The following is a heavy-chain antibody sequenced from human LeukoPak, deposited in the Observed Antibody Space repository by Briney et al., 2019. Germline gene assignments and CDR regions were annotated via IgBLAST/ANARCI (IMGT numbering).Heavy chain of an antibody. CDR2: IYSGGST. J-gene: IGHJ4*02. Sequence: GGSLRLSCAASGFTVSSNYMSWVRQAPGKGLEWVSVIYSGGSTYYADSVKGRFTISRHNSKNTLYLQMNSLRAEDTAVYYCARDVIGGSGWYTFDHWGQGTPVTVSS. V-gene: IGHV3-53*04. D-gene: IGHD6-19*01. CDR1: GFTVSSNY. CDR3: ARDVIGGSGWYTFDH.